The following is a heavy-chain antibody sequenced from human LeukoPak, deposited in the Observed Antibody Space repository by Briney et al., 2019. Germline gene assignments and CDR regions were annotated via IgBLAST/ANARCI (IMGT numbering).Heavy chain of an antibody. CDR1: GYTFTGYY. CDR3: ARALDGDYYMDV. CDR2: INPNSGGT. J-gene: IGHJ6*03. D-gene: IGHD4-17*01. Sequence: ASVKVSCKASGYTFTGYYMHWVRQAPGQGLEWMGWINPNSGGTNYAQKFQGRVTMTRDTSISTANMELGRLRSDDTAVYYCARALDGDYYMDVWGKGTTVTVSS. V-gene: IGHV1-2*02.